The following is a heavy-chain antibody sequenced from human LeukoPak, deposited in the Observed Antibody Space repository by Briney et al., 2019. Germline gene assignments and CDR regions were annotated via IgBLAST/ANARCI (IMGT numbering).Heavy chain of an antibody. Sequence: PSETLSLTCTVSGYSISSGYYWGWIRQPPGKGLEWIGSIYHSGSTYYNPSLKSRVTISVDTSKNQFSLRLSSVTAADTAVYYCARDLMEQWLHLDYFDYWGQGALVTVSS. D-gene: IGHD6-19*01. CDR3: ARDLMEQWLHLDYFDY. V-gene: IGHV4-38-2*02. CDR2: IYHSGST. J-gene: IGHJ4*02. CDR1: GYSISSGYY.